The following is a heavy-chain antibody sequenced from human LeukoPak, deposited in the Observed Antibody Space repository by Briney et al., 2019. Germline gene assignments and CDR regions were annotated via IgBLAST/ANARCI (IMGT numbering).Heavy chain of an antibody. CDR3: ARGGITMIVVDAFDI. D-gene: IGHD3-22*01. V-gene: IGHV3-7*01. CDR2: IKQDGSEK. J-gene: IGHJ3*02. Sequence: PGGSLRLSCAASGFTFSSYWMSWVRQAPGKGLEWVANIKQDGSEKYYVDSVKGRFTISRDNAKNSLYLQMNGLRAEDTAVYYCARGGITMIVVDAFDIWGQGTMVTVSS. CDR1: GFTFSSYW.